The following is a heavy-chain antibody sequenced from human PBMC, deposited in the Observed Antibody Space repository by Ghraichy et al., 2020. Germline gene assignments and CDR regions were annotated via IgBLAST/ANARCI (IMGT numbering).Heavy chain of an antibody. J-gene: IGHJ4*02. CDR2: MYYSGST. CDR3: ARRPHPYSIGRGYN. CDR1: GVSISNSSYY. V-gene: IGHV4-39*01. D-gene: IGHD3-22*01. Sequence: SETLSLTCTVSGVSISNSSYYWGSIRQPPGKGLEWIGTMYYSGSTYYNPSLKSRVTISVDTSKNQFSLKLSSVTAADTAVYYCARRPHPYSIGRGYNWGQETLVTVSS.